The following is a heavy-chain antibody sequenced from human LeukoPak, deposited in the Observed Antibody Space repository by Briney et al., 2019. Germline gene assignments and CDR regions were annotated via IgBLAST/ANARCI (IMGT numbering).Heavy chain of an antibody. CDR2: ISGLSTYI. Sequence: GGSLRLSCAASGFTFNTYSMNWVRQAPGKGLEWVSSISGLSTYIYYPDSMRGRFTISRDNAKNSLFLQLSSLRAEDTAVYYCAKGDDIGKQPRAYYFDNWGQGTLVTVSS. CDR3: AKGDDIGKQPRAYYFDN. CDR1: GFTFNTYS. J-gene: IGHJ4*02. D-gene: IGHD5-18*01. V-gene: IGHV3-21*04.